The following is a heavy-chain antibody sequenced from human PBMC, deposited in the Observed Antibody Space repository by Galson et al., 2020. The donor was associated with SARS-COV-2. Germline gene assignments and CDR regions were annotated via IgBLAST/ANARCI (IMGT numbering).Heavy chain of an antibody. CDR2: INQDGSDQ. CDR3: AGDLGLVTTCYFDS. V-gene: IGHV3-7*04. J-gene: IGHJ4*02. D-gene: IGHD4-17*01. Sequence: QLGESLKISCAASGFTFSRYWMSWVRQAPGKGLEWVANINQDGSDQNYVDSVKGRFTISRDNAKNSLYLQMNSLRAEDTAVYSCAGDLGLVTTCYFDSWGQGNLVTVSS. CDR1: GFTFSRYW.